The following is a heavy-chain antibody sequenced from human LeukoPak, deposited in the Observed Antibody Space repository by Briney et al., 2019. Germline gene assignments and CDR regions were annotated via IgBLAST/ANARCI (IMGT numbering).Heavy chain of an antibody. V-gene: IGHV4-30-2*02. CDR2: IYHSGST. CDR3: ASDSSGWYSTRYYYYGMDV. Sequence: PSETLSLTCAVSGGSISSGGYSWSWIRQPPGKGLEWIGYIYHSGSTYYNPSLKSRVTISVDTSKNQFSLKLSSVTAADTAVYYCASDSSGWYSTRYYYYGMDVWGQGTTVTVSS. CDR1: GGSISSGGYS. D-gene: IGHD6-19*01. J-gene: IGHJ6*02.